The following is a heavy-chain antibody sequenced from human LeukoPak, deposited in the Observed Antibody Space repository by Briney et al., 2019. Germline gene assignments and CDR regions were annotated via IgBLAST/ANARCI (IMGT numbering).Heavy chain of an antibody. V-gene: IGHV4-39*07. Sequence: SETLSLTCSVAGGSIGSTSPYRAWIRQPPGKGLEWVGTIYYSGTTYYSPSLKSRLIMSVDTSKNQFSLKLSSVTAADTAVYYCARGAADSSGYLTWGQGTMVTVSS. CDR2: IYYSGTT. CDR3: ARGAADSSGYLT. CDR1: GGSIGSTSPY. J-gene: IGHJ3*01. D-gene: IGHD3-22*01.